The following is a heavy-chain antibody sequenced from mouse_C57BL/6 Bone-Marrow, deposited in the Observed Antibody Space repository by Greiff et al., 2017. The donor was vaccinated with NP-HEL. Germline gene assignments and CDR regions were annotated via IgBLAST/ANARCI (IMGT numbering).Heavy chain of an antibody. V-gene: IGHV1-42*01. CDR2: INPSTGGT. CDR1: GYSFTGYY. D-gene: IGHD1-2*01. J-gene: IGHJ3*01. Sequence: QLKQSGPELVKPGASVKISCKASGYSFTGYYMNWVKQSPEKSLEWIGEINPSTGGTTYNQKFKAKATLTVDKSSSTAYMQLKSLTSEDSAVYYCARWSFIPWFAYWGQGTLVTVSA. CDR3: ARWSFIPWFAY.